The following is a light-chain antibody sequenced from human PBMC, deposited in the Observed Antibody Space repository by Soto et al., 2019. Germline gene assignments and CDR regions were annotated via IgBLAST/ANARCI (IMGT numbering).Light chain of an antibody. CDR2: EVT. CDR1: SSDVGGYDY. V-gene: IGLV2-8*01. J-gene: IGLJ1*01. CDR3: SSYTGGNPSYV. Sequence: QSVLAQPPSASGSPGQSVTLSCTGTSSDVGGYDYVSWYQQHPGKAPKLMIYEVTMRPSGVSDRFSGSKSGNTASLTVSGLQAEDEADYYCSSYTGGNPSYVFGTGTKVTGL.